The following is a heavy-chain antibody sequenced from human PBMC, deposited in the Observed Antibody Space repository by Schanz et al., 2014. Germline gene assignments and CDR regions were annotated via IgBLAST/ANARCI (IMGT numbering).Heavy chain of an antibody. CDR1: GYSFTPFP. CDR3: ARSGRSNWYFFDY. V-gene: IGHV1-3*01. D-gene: IGHD6-13*01. Sequence: QVQLVQSWAEVKGPGASVKVSCKASGYSFTPFPIHWVRQAPGQRLEWMGWINAGTGNTEYSQKFQGRVTITRDTLASTAYMEVSSLRSEDTAVYYCARSGRSNWYFFDYWGQGTLVTVSS. J-gene: IGHJ4*02. CDR2: INAGTGNT.